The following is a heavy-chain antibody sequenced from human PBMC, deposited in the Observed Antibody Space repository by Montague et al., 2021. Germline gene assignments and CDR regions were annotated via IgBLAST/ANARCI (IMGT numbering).Heavy chain of an antibody. CDR1: GFSLATSGVG. Sequence: PALVKPTQTLTLTCTFSGFSLATSGVGVAWLRQPPGKALEWLALIFWDDDKRYSPSLKSRLTITKDTTKNQVVLTLTNMDPVDTATYFCAPKIAAHKAHDSSSVWGQGTVVTVSA. V-gene: IGHV2-5*02. J-gene: IGHJ3*01. CDR2: IFWDDDK. D-gene: IGHD6-13*01. CDR3: APKIAAHKAHDSSSV.